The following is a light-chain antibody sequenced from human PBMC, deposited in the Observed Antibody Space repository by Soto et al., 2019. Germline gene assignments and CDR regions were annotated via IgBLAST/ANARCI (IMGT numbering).Light chain of an antibody. CDR1: NIGSKS. J-gene: IGLJ2*01. CDR3: QVWDSSNDHVV. CDR2: YDS. Sequence: SYELTKPPSVSVAPGKTASITCGGNNIGSKSVHWYQQKPGQAPVLVIYYDSDRPSGIPERFSGSNSGNTATLTISRVEAGDEADYYCQVWDSSNDHVVFGGGTKLTVL. V-gene: IGLV3-21*04.